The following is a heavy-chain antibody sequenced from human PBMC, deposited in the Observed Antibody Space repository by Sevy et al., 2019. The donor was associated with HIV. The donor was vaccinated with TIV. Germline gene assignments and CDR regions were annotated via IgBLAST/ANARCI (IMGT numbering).Heavy chain of an antibody. V-gene: IGHV4-34*01. CDR1: GGSFSGYY. D-gene: IGHD3-22*01. CDR2: INHSGST. Sequence: SETLSLTCAVYGGSFSGYYWSWIRQPPGKGLEWIGEINHSGSTNYNPSLKSRVTISVDTSKNQFSRKLSSVTAADTAVYYCARGHRYYDSSGYYGYWGQGTLVTVSS. CDR3: ARGHRYYDSSGYYGY. J-gene: IGHJ4*02.